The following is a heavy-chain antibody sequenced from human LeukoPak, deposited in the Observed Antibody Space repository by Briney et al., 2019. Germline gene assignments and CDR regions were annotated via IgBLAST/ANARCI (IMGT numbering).Heavy chain of an antibody. CDR3: AREARGSGRDFDY. CDR2: IYSGGST. D-gene: IGHD1-26*01. V-gene: IGHV3-53*01. CDR1: GFAVSSNY. Sequence: PGGFLRLSCAASGFAVSSNYMSWVRQAPGKGLEWVSVIYSGGSTYYADSVKGRFTISRDDAKNSLYLQMNSLRDEDTAVYFCAREARGSGRDFDYWGQGILVTVSS. J-gene: IGHJ4*02.